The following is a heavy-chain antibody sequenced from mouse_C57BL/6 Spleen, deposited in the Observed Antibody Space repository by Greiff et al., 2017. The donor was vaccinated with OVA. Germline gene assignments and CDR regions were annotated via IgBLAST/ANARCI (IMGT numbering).Heavy chain of an antibody. CDR3: ARDHDSFDY. J-gene: IGHJ2*01. CDR1: GFTFSRSA. CDR2: ISDGGSYT. D-gene: IGHD2-4*01. V-gene: IGHV5-4*01. Sequence: EVKLVESGGGLVKPGGSLKLSCAASGFTFSRSAMSWVRQTPEKRLEWVATISDGGSYTYYPDNVKGRFTISRDNAKNNLYLQMSHLKSEDTAMYYCARDHDSFDYWGQGTTLTVSS.